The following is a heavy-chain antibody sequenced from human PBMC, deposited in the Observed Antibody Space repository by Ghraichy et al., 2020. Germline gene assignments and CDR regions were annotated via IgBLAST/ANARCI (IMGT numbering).Heavy chain of an antibody. CDR1: GFIFNSYS. CDR2: ISSDLNYI. Sequence: GGSLRLSCAASGFIFNSYSMNWVRQAPGKGLEWVSFISSDLNYIYYADSVKGRFTISRDNAKNTLHLEMSSLRAEDTAVFYCARGGLDVTSRNDHQYGMDGWGRGNTGTV. CDR3: ARGGLDVTSRNDHQYGMDG. D-gene: IGHD1-1*01. J-gene: IGHJ6*02. V-gene: IGHV3-21*01.